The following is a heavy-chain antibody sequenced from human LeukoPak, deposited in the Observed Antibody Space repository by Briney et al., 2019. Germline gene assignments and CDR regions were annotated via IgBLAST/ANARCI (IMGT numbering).Heavy chain of an antibody. CDR3: ATVDRGCGCSLDY. D-gene: IGHD5-18*01. CDR1: GFTFSSYA. J-gene: IGHJ4*02. Sequence: GGSLRLSCAASGFTFSSYAVNWVRQAPGKGREWVSYVSSYSSNIYYADSVKGRFTVSRDNAKQSLYLQMDSLRAEDTAVYYCATVDRGCGCSLDYWGQGTLVTVSS. CDR2: VSSYSSNI. V-gene: IGHV3-48*01.